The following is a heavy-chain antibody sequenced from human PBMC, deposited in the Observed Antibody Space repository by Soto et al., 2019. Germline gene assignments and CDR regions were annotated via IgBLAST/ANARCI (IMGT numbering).Heavy chain of an antibody. D-gene: IGHD1-7*01. CDR3: AKGITGTTRAFDI. V-gene: IGHV3-23*01. Sequence: EVQLLESGGGLVQPGGSLRLSCAASGFTFSSYAMSGVRQAPGKGLEWVSAISGSGGSTYYADSVKGRFTISRDNSKNTLYLQMNSLRAEDTAVYYCAKGITGTTRAFDIWGQGTMVTVSS. J-gene: IGHJ3*02. CDR2: ISGSGGST. CDR1: GFTFSSYA.